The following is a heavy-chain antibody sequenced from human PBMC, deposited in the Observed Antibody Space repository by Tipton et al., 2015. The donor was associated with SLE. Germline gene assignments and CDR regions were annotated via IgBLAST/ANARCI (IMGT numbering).Heavy chain of an antibody. D-gene: IGHD6-13*01. CDR3: ARDESSSWPYYYGMDV. V-gene: IGHV4-59*01. CDR1: GGSISSYY. J-gene: IGHJ6*04. CDR2: IYYSGST. Sequence: TLSLTCTVSGGSISSYYWSWIRQPPGKGLEWIGYIYYSGSTNYNPSLMSRVTISVDTSKNQFSLKLSSVTAADTAVYYCARDESSSWPYYYGMDVWGKGTTVTISS.